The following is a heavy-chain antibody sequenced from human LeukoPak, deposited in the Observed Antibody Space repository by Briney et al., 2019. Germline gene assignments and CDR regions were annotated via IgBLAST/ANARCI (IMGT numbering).Heavy chain of an antibody. Sequence: GSLRLSCAASGFTFSSYAMSWIRQPPGKGREWIGYIYYSGSTNYNPSLKSRVTISVDTSKNQFSLKLSSVTAADTAVYYCARVGGPVDYWGQGTLVTLSS. CDR2: IYYSGST. V-gene: IGHV4-59*01. D-gene: IGHD3-16*01. CDR3: ARVGGPVDY. J-gene: IGHJ4*02. CDR1: GFTFSSYA.